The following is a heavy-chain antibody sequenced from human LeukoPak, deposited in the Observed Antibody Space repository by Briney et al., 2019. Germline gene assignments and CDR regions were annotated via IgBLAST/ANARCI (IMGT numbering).Heavy chain of an antibody. Sequence: GASVKVSCKASGGTFSTYAISWVRQAPGQGLEWMGRIIPILGTANYAQKFQGRVTITADKSTSAAYMELSSLRSEDTAVYYCARDPLGNYYDSSGINALDIWGQGTMVTVSS. CDR2: IIPILGTA. CDR3: ARDPLGNYYDSSGINALDI. CDR1: GGTFSTYA. J-gene: IGHJ3*02. D-gene: IGHD3-22*01. V-gene: IGHV1-69*04.